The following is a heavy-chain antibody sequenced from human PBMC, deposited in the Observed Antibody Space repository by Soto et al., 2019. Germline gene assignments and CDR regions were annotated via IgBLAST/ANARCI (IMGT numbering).Heavy chain of an antibody. CDR2: ISGSGGST. D-gene: IGHD6-13*01. Sequence: PGGSLRLSCAASGFTFSSYAMGWVRQAPGKGLEWVSAISGSGGSTYYADSVKGRFTISRDNSKNTLYLQMNSLRAEDTAVYYCAKDQGSSWYGNIFDYWGQGTLVTVSS. J-gene: IGHJ4*02. CDR3: AKDQGSSWYGNIFDY. V-gene: IGHV3-23*01. CDR1: GFTFSSYA.